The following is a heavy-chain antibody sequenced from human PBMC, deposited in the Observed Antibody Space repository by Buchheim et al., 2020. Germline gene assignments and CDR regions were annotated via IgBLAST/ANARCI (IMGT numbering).Heavy chain of an antibody. V-gene: IGHV3-7*04. CDR1: GFTLSSYW. D-gene: IGHD2-2*01. J-gene: IGHJ6*03. CDR3: ARVDIAVVPLARRYYYHYYMDV. Sequence: EVQLVESGGGVVRPGGSLRLSCGASGFTLSSYWLSWVRQAPGRGLEWVGNINQDGSEEYYVDSVKGRFSISRDNGKNSLILQMSGLRVEDTAVYYCARVDIAVVPLARRYYYHYYMDVWGKGT. CDR2: INQDGSEE.